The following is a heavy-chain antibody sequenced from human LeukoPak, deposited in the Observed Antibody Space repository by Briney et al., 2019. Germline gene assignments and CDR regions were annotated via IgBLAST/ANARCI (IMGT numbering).Heavy chain of an antibody. CDR3: ARDARYCSSTGCYSDY. D-gene: IGHD2-2*01. Sequence: PGGSLRLSCAASGLSVSSNYMSWVRPAPGKGLEWVSLIYSGGSTYYADSVKGRFTISRDNSKNTLYLQMNSLRGEDTAVYYCARDARYCSSTGCYSDYWGQGTLVTVSS. J-gene: IGHJ4*02. CDR1: GLSVSSNY. V-gene: IGHV3-66*02. CDR2: IYSGGST.